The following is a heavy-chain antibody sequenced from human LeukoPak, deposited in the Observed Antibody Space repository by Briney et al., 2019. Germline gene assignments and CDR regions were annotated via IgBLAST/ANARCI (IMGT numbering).Heavy chain of an antibody. CDR1: GGSISSYY. CDR2: IYYSGST. D-gene: IGHD3-10*01. CDR3: ARSTIRGNYYYAMDV. V-gene: IGHV4-59*01. Sequence: SETLSLTCTVSGGSISSYYWSWIRQPPGKGLEWIGYIYYSGSTNYNPSLKSRVTISVDTSKNQFSLKLSSVTAADTAVYYCARSTIRGNYYYAMDVWGQGTTVTVSS. J-gene: IGHJ6*02.